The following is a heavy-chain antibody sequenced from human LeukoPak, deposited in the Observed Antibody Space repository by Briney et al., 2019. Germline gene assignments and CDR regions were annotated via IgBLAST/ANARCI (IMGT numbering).Heavy chain of an antibody. CDR1: GFTFSSYG. V-gene: IGHV3-30*03. J-gene: IGHJ4*02. Sequence: GGSLRLSCAASGFTFSSYGMHWVRQAPGKELEWVAVISYDGSNKYYADSVKGRFTISRDDSKNTLYLQMNSLRDEDTAVYYCARDPASSFDYWGQGTLVTVSS. CDR3: ARDPASSFDY. D-gene: IGHD2-15*01. CDR2: ISYDGSNK.